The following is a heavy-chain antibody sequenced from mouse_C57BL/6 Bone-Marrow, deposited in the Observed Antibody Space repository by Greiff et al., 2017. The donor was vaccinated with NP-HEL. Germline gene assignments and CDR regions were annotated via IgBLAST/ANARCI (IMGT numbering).Heavy chain of an antibody. Sequence: EVQLQQSGAELVRPGASVKLSCTASGFNITDDYMHWVKQRPEQGLEWIGWIDPENGDTEYASKFQGKATIPADTSSNTAYLQLSSLTSEDTAVYYCTTNGYYDWYFDVWGTGTTVTVSS. CDR3: TTNGYYDWYFDV. D-gene: IGHD2-3*01. CDR1: GFNITDDY. J-gene: IGHJ1*03. V-gene: IGHV14-4*01. CDR2: IDPENGDT.